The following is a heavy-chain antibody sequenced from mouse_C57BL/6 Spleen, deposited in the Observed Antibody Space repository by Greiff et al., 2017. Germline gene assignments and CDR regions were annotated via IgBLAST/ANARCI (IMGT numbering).Heavy chain of an antibody. D-gene: IGHD2-5*01. CDR3: ARRSSNSPKDY. CDR2: ISSGGSYT. J-gene: IGHJ4*01. CDR1: GFTFSSYG. Sequence: EVKLVESGGDLVKPGGSLKLSCAASGFTFSSYGLSWVRQTPDKRLEWVATISSGGSYTYYTDSVKVRFTISRDNAKNHLYLQMSSLKSEDTAMYYCARRSSNSPKDYWGQGTSVTVSS. V-gene: IGHV5-6*02.